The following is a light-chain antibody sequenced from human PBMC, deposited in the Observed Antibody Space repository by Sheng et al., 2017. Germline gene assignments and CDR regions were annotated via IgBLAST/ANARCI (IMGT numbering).Light chain of an antibody. V-gene: IGKV3-20*01. J-gene: IGKJ1*01. CDR2: GAS. CDR3: QKYNSAPPT. CDR1: QSVSSSY. Sequence: EIVLTQSPGTLSLSPGERATLSCRTSQSVSSSYLAWYQQKPGQAPRLLIYGASNRATGIPDRFSGSGSGTDFTLTISSLQPEDVATYYCQKYNSAPPTFGQGTKVEIK.